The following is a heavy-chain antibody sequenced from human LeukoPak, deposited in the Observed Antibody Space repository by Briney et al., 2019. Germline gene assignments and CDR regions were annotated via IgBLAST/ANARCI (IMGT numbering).Heavy chain of an antibody. V-gene: IGHV4-34*01. CDR3: ARMTTGHDF. Sequence: SETLSLTCAVSGTSLSSYYWSWIRQPPGKGLEWIGEVNHSGYTNDNPSLKSRVTISVDTSKNQFSLRLRSVTAADTGVYFCARMTTGHDFWGQGTLVTVSS. CDR1: GTSLSSYY. CDR2: VNHSGYT. D-gene: IGHD4-17*01. J-gene: IGHJ4*02.